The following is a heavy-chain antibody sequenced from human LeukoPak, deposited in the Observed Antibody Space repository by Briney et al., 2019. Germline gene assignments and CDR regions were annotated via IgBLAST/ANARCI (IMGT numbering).Heavy chain of an antibody. CDR1: GGSISSGSYY. V-gene: IGHV4-61*02. CDR3: AREGYCSSTSCYIGAVDP. CDR2: IYTSGST. D-gene: IGHD2-2*02. Sequence: PSQTLSLTCTVSGGSISSGSYYWSWIRQPAGKGLEWIGRIYTSGSTNYNPSLKSRVTISVDTSKNQFSLKLSSVTAADTAVYYCAREGYCSSTSCYIGAVDPWGQGTLVTVSS. J-gene: IGHJ5*02.